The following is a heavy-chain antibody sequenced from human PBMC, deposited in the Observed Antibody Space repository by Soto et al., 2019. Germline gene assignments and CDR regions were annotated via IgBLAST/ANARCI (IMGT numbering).Heavy chain of an antibody. CDR1: GGTFSSYA. V-gene: IGHV1-69*01. CDR2: IIPILGTA. CDR3: ARGEGSYYYDSSGYYYPLGY. Sequence: QVQLVQSGAEVKKPGSSVKVSCKASGGTFSSYAISWVRQAPGQGLEWMGGIIPILGTANYAQKFQGRVTITADESTSTAYMELSSLRSEDTAVYYCARGEGSYYYDSSGYYYPLGYWGQGTLVTVSS. D-gene: IGHD3-22*01. J-gene: IGHJ4*02.